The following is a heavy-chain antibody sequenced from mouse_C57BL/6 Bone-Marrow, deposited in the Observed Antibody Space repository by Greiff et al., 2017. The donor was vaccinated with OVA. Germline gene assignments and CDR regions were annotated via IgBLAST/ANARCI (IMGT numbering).Heavy chain of an antibody. V-gene: IGHV1-26*01. CDR2: INPNNGGT. J-gene: IGHJ2*01. Sequence: EVQLQQSGPELVKPGASVKISCKASGYTFTDYYMNWVKQSHGKSLEWIGDINPNNGGTSYNQKFKGKATLTVDKSSSTAYMELRSLTSEDSAVYYCARSYYYGSSLGGYFDYWGQGTTLTVSS. CDR1: GYTFTDYY. CDR3: ARSYYYGSSLGGYFDY. D-gene: IGHD1-1*01.